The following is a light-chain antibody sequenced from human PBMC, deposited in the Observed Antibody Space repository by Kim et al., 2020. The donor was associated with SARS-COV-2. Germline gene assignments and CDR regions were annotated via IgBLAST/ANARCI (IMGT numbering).Light chain of an antibody. J-gene: IGLJ1*01. Sequence: SYELTQPPSVSVSPGQTASITCSGDNLGDKYACWYQQKPGQSPVLVIYQNNKRPSGIPERFSGSNSGNTATLTISGTQAMDEADYYCQAWDTATAFYVFGTGTKVTVL. CDR1: NLGDKY. CDR2: QNN. CDR3: QAWDTATAFYV. V-gene: IGLV3-1*01.